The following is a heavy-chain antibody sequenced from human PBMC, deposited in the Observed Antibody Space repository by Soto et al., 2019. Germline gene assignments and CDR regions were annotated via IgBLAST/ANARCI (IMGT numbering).Heavy chain of an antibody. CDR1: GGSISSGGYY. Sequence: TLSLTCTVSGGSISSGGYYWSWIRQHPGKGLEWIGYIYYSGSTYYNPPLKSRVTISVDTSKNQFSLKLSSVTAADTAVYYCARAPGVDYGDYVLDYWGQGTLVTVSS. CDR2: IYYSGST. D-gene: IGHD4-17*01. J-gene: IGHJ4*02. V-gene: IGHV4-31*03. CDR3: ARAPGVDYGDYVLDY.